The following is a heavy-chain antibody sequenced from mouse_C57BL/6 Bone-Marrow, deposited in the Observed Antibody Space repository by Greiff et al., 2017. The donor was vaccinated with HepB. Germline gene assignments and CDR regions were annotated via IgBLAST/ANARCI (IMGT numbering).Heavy chain of an antibody. CDR2: IRSKSNNYAT. D-gene: IGHD4-1*01. V-gene: IGHV10-1*01. CDR3: VRQNWGLYFDY. Sequence: EVKLVESGGGLVQPKGSLKLSCAASGFSFNTYAMNWVRQAPGKGLEWVARIRSKSNNYATYYADSVKDRFTISRDDSESMLYLQMNNLKTEDTAMYYCVRQNWGLYFDYWGQGTTLTVSS. CDR1: GFSFNTYA. J-gene: IGHJ2*01.